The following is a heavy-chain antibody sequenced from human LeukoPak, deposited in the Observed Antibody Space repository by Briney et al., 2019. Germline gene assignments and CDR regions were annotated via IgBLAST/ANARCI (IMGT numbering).Heavy chain of an antibody. Sequence: ASVKVSCKASGYTFTSYGISWVRQAPGQGLEWMGRISAYNSNTNYAQKLQGRVTMTTDTSTSTAYMELRSLRSDDTAVYYCARDFKSSSSGWYLSCYWGQGTLVTVSS. J-gene: IGHJ4*02. V-gene: IGHV1-18*01. CDR3: ARDFKSSSSGWYLSCY. D-gene: IGHD6-19*01. CDR2: ISAYNSNT. CDR1: GYTFTSYG.